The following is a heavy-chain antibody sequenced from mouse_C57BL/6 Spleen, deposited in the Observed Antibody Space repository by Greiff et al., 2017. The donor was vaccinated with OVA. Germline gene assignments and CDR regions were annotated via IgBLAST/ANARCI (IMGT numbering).Heavy chain of an antibody. CDR2: IDPSDSYT. D-gene: IGHD3-2*02. CDR1: GYTFTSYW. V-gene: IGHV1-50*01. Sequence: QVQLQQPGAELVKPGASVKLSCKASGYTFTSYWMQWVKQRPGQGLEWIGEIDPSDSYTNYNQKFKGKATLTVDTSSSTAYMQLSSLTSEDSAVYYCAPMIDSSGYPYWGQGTTLTVSS. J-gene: IGHJ2*01. CDR3: APMIDSSGYPY.